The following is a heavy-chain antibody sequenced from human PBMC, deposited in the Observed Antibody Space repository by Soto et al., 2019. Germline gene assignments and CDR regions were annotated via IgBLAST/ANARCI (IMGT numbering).Heavy chain of an antibody. CDR3: DSPREGQWLVFDH. CDR2: ISKDGLDR. D-gene: IGHD6-19*01. Sequence: GESLTISCVVSVFTCSDFGMHGVRQPPGEGLAWVASISKDGLDRYYSESVKGRFTISRDDSKNTVFLQMNSLKVEDTAAYFCDSPREGQWLVFDHWGQRTLVTVSS. CDR1: VFTCSDFG. J-gene: IGHJ4*02. V-gene: IGHV3-30*19.